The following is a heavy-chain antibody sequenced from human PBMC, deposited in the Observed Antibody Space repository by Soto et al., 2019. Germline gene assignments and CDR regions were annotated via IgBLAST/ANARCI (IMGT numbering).Heavy chain of an antibody. CDR1: GGSISSSYW. V-gene: IGHV4-4*02. J-gene: IGHJ4*02. Sequence: SETLSLTCAVSGGSISSSYWWSWVRQPPGKGLEWIGEIYHSGSTNYNPSLKSRVTISVDKSKNQFSLKLSSVTAADTAVYYCAREQGELQYYFDYWGQGNLVTVSS. CDR3: AREQGELQYYFDY. CDR2: IYHSGST. D-gene: IGHD1-26*01.